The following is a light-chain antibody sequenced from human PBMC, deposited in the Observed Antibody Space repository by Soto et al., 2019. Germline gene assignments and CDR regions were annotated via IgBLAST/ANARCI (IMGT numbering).Light chain of an antibody. CDR3: QQYNSYSRS. CDR2: DAS. Sequence: DIQMTQSPSSLSASVGDRVTITCRASQSISISLNWYQQKPGKAPKLLIYDASSLQSGVPSRFRGSTSGTEFTLTISSLQPDDFATYYCQQYNSYSRSFGGGTKV. V-gene: IGKV1-5*01. J-gene: IGKJ4*01. CDR1: QSISIS.